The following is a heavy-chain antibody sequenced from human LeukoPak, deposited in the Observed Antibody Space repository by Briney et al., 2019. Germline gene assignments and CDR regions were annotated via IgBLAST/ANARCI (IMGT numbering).Heavy chain of an antibody. CDR1: GFTFSSYG. CDR2: IRYDGSNE. Sequence: PGGSLRLSCAASGFTFSSYGMHWVRQAPGKGLEWVAFIRYDGSNEYYADSVKGRFTISRDNSKNTLYLQMNSLRAEDTAVYYCAKVPYDSSGYYYFDYWGQGTLVTVSS. V-gene: IGHV3-30*02. CDR3: AKVPYDSSGYYYFDY. D-gene: IGHD3-22*01. J-gene: IGHJ4*02.